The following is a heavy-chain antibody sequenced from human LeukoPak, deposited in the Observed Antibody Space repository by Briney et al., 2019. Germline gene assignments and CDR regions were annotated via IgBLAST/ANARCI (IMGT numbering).Heavy chain of an antibody. CDR3: ARGALKDFYYYGNDY. J-gene: IGHJ4*02. CDR2: IYSGGST. V-gene: IGHV3-66*01. CDR1: GFTFSSYA. Sequence: PGGSLRLSCAASGFTFSSYAMSWVRQAPGKGLEWVSVIYSGGSTYYADSVKGRFTISRDNSKNTLYLQMNSLRAEDTAVYYCARGALKDFYYYGNDYWGQGTLVTVSS. D-gene: IGHD3-10*01.